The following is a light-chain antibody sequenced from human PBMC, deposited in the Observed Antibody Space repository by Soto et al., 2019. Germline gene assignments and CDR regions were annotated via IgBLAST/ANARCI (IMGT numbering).Light chain of an antibody. CDR3: QQRSNWPAIT. V-gene: IGKV3-11*01. CDR2: DAS. J-gene: IGKJ5*01. CDR1: QSVGSY. Sequence: EIVLTQSPATQSLSPGERATLSCRASQSVGSYLAWYQQKPGQAPRLLIYDASNRATGIPARFSGSGSGTDFTLTISSLEPEDFAVYYCQQRSNWPAITFGQGTRLEIK.